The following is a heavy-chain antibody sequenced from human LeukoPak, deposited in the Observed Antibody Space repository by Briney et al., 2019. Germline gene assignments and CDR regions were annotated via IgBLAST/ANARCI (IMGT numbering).Heavy chain of an antibody. CDR3: AREEIVPADNWFDP. V-gene: IGHV4-61*02. CDR2: IYTSGST. Sequence: SQTLSLTRTVSGGSISSGSYYWSWIRQPAGKGLEWIGRIYTSGSTNYNPSLNSPVTISVDTSKKQFSLKLSSVTAADTAVYYCAREEIVPADNWFDPWGQGTLVTVSS. J-gene: IGHJ5*02. D-gene: IGHD2-2*01. CDR1: GGSISSGSYY.